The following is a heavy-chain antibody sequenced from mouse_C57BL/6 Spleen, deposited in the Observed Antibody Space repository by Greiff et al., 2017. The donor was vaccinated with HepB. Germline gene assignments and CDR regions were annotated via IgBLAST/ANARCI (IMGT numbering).Heavy chain of an antibody. D-gene: IGHD3-2*02. CDR2: ISYSGST. Sequence: ESGPGLVKPSQSLSLTCTVTGYSITSGYDWHWIRHFPGNKLEWMGYISYSGSTNYNPSLKSRISITHDTSKNHFFLKLNSVTTEDTATYYCASSSGYTWFAYWGQGTLVTVSA. CDR1: GYSITSGYD. V-gene: IGHV3-1*01. J-gene: IGHJ3*01. CDR3: ASSSGYTWFAY.